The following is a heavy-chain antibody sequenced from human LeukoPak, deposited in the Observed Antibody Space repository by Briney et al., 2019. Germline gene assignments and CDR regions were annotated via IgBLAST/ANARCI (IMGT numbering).Heavy chain of an antibody. CDR1: GGSISSYY. V-gene: IGHV4-59*01. Sequence: SETLSLTCTVSGGSISSYYWSWIGQPPGKGLEWIGYIYYSGSTNYNPSLKSRVTISVDTSKNQFSLKLSSVTAADTAVYYCARTQRGQWLDYFDYWGQGTLVTVSS. CDR3: ARTQRGQWLDYFDY. CDR2: IYYSGST. J-gene: IGHJ4*02. D-gene: IGHD6-19*01.